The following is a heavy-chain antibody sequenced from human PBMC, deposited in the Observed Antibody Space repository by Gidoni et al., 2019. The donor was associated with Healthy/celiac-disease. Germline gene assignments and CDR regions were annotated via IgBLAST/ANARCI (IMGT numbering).Heavy chain of an antibody. Sequence: QVQLVQSGAEVQKPGASAKFSCKASGHTFTGYYRHRVRQAPGQGIEWMGWINPNSGGTNYAQKLQGRFTMTRDTSTSTAYRELSRLRSDDTAVYYCARDRVDIVVVTAIDYWGQGTLVTVSS. J-gene: IGHJ4*02. CDR2: INPNSGGT. CDR1: GHTFTGYY. D-gene: IGHD2-21*02. CDR3: ARDRVDIVVVTAIDY. V-gene: IGHV1-2*02.